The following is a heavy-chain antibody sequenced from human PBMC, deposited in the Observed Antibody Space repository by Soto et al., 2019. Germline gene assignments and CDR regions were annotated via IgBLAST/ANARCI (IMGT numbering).Heavy chain of an antibody. D-gene: IGHD6-19*01. CDR2: IKTKTDGGTI. CDR3: ITDTRWAVAGSPTQDH. Sequence: EVQLVESGGGLVKPGGSLRLSCAASGFTFSNAWMNWVRQAPGKGLEWVGRIKTKTDGGTIDYAAPVKGRFTISRDDSKNTLYLLINSLKTEDTAVYYCITDTRWAVAGSPTQDHWGQGTLVTVSS. CDR1: GFTFSNAW. V-gene: IGHV3-15*07. J-gene: IGHJ4*02.